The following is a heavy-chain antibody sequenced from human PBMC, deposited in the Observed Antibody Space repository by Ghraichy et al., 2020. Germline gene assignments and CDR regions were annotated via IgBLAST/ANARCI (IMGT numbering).Heavy chain of an antibody. D-gene: IGHD3-10*01. J-gene: IGHJ6*02. CDR3: AREKRSGVENYYGMDV. CDR1: GVSGSTFTGYA. V-gene: IGHV1-69*04. CDR2: IIPILDLA. Sequence: SVKVSCQASGVSGSTFTGYATNWVRQAPGQGLEWIGRIIPILDLAHYTQKFQGRVTITADRSTSTVYMELISLRSDDTAVYYCAREKRSGVENYYGMDVWGQGTRVNVSS.